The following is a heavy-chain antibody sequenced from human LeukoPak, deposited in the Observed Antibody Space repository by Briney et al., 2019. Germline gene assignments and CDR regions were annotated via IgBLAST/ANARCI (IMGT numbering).Heavy chain of an antibody. CDR1: GFTFSTYT. Sequence: GGSLRLSCAASGFTFSTYTLNWVRQAPGKGLELVSSVSSRSSYIYYADSVKGRFTISRDNAKNSLYLQMNSLRVEDTAVYYCAAGLVTPYWGQGTLVTVAS. CDR2: VSSRSSYI. J-gene: IGHJ4*02. D-gene: IGHD3/OR15-3a*01. V-gene: IGHV3-21*01. CDR3: AAGLVTPY.